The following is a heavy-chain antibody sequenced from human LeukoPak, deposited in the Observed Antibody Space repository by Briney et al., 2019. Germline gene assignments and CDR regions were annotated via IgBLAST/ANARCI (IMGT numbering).Heavy chain of an antibody. CDR3: ASGAAAPGAFDI. V-gene: IGHV4-59*08. Sequence: SETLSLTCTVSGGSISSYYWSWIRQPPGKGLEWIGYIYYSGSTYYNPSLKSRVTISVDTSKNQFSLKLSSVTAADTAVYYCASGAAAPGAFDIWGQGTMVTVSS. CDR2: IYYSGST. CDR1: GGSISSYY. J-gene: IGHJ3*02. D-gene: IGHD2-2*01.